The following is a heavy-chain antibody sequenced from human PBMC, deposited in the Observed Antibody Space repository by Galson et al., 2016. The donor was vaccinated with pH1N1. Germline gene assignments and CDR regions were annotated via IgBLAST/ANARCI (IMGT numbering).Heavy chain of an antibody. Sequence: SVKVSCKAPGGAFNNYAFNWVRQAPGQGLEWMGGLIPILDSAHYAQKFQDRIPITADESTRTAYLELSSLRSEDTAMYFCARGYSKSSQFDYWGQGTLVTVSS. J-gene: IGHJ4*02. CDR1: GGAFNNYA. V-gene: IGHV1-69*13. D-gene: IGHD5-12*01. CDR2: LIPILDSA. CDR3: ARGYSKSSQFDY.